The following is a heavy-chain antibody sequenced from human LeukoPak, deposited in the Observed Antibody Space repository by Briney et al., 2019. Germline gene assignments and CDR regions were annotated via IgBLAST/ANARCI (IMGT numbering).Heavy chain of an antibody. CDR2: INHSGST. CDR1: GGSFSGYY. J-gene: IGHJ5*02. CDR3: ARGEHLFIRIAAAGRWFDP. D-gene: IGHD6-13*01. Sequence: SETLSLTCAVYGGSFSGYYWSWIRQPPGKGLEWIGEINHSGSTNYNPSLKSRVTISVDTSKNQFSLKLSSVTAADTAVYYCARGEHLFIRIAAAGRWFDPWGQGTLVTVSS. V-gene: IGHV4-34*01.